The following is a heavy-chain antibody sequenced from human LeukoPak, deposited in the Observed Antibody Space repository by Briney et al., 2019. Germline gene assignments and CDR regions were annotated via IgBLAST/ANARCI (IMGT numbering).Heavy chain of an antibody. V-gene: IGHV3-23*01. CDR1: GFTFKSYA. CDR3: ARDLVVGTTYFDF. Sequence: GGSLRLSCVVSGFTFKSYAMSWVRQAPGKGLEWVSGISGGGGSTYYADSVKGRFTISRDNSKNTLYLQMNSVRAEDTAVYYCARDLVVGTTYFDFWGQGTLATVSS. J-gene: IGHJ4*02. CDR2: ISGGGGST. D-gene: IGHD1-26*01.